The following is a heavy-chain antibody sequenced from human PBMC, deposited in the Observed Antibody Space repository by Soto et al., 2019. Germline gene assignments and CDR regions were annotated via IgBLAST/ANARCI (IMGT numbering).Heavy chain of an antibody. Sequence: GGSLRLSCAASGFTFSSYSMNWVRQAPGKGLEWVSSISSSSSYIYYADSVKGRFTISRDNAKNSLYLQMNSLRAEDTAVYYCARDVWATTGAFDIWGQGTMVTVSS. CDR1: GFTFSSYS. CDR3: ARDVWATTGAFDI. CDR2: ISSSSSYI. J-gene: IGHJ3*02. V-gene: IGHV3-21*01. D-gene: IGHD5-12*01.